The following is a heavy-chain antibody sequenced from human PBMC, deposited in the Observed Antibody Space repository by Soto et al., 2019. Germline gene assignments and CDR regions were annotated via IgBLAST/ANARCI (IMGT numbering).Heavy chain of an antibody. CDR1: GCTFNDYT. D-gene: IGHD6-19*01. Sequence: EVQLVESGGVVVQPGGSLRLSCTGSGCTFNDYTMHWVRQAPGKGLEWLSFINRDGDSTYYADSVKGRFTISRDNSKNSLYLQMNSLRPEDTALYYCAKDSEEQWLAHWGQGTLVTVSS. V-gene: IGHV3-43*01. J-gene: IGHJ4*02. CDR2: INRDGDST. CDR3: AKDSEEQWLAH.